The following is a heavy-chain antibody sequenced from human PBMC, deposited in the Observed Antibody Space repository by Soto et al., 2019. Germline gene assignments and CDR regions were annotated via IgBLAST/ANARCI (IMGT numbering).Heavy chain of an antibody. CDR2: ISGSGGST. J-gene: IGHJ4*02. Sequence: GGSLRLACAASGFTFSSYAMSWVRQAPGKGLEWVSAISGSGGSTYYADSVKGRFTISRDNSKNTLYLQMNSLRAEDTAVYYCAKDTYFDWLPPGYFDYWGQGTLVTVSS. V-gene: IGHV3-23*01. CDR1: GFTFSSYA. CDR3: AKDTYFDWLPPGYFDY. D-gene: IGHD3-9*01.